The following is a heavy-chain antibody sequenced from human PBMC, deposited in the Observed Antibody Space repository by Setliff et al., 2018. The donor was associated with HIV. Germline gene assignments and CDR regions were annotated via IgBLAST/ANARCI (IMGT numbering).Heavy chain of an antibody. J-gene: IGHJ3*02. D-gene: IGHD2-15*01. Sequence: ETLSLTCAVYGGSFSGYHWSWIRQPPGKGLEWVGYIHYSGSTKYNSSLKRRVTMSIDTSKNQFSLKLSSATAADTAIYYCARVDRVESAFDIWGQGAMVTVS. CDR3: ARVDRVESAFDI. V-gene: IGHV4-59*01. CDR1: GGSFSGYH. CDR2: IHYSGST.